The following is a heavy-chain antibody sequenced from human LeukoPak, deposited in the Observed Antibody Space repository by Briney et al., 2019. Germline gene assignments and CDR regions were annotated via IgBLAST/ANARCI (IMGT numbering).Heavy chain of an antibody. CDR2: IKSKNDGGTT. CDR3: STVPPIAAAEFDY. J-gene: IGHJ4*02. CDR1: GFTLSKAW. D-gene: IGHD6-13*01. V-gene: IGHV3-15*01. Sequence: GGSLRLSCADSGFTLSKAWMSWVRQAPGEGLEWGGRIKSKNDGGTTDYAAPVKGRFTTSRDDSKNTLYLQMNSLKTEDTAVYYCSTVPPIAAAEFDYWGQGTLVTVSS.